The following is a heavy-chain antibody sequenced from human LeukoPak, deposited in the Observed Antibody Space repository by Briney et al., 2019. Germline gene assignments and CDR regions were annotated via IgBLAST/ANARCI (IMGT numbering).Heavy chain of an antibody. J-gene: IGHJ4*02. CDR2: VSYSGAT. Sequence: SETLSLTCGVSGGAITNYYWNWIRQPPGKGLEWIGDVSYSGATVYSPSLKSRVTILLDTSKKEFSLKLSSVTTADTAVYYCARTLRGDYYGSASLDNWGQGTLVTVAS. CDR1: GGAITNYY. V-gene: IGHV4-59*01. CDR3: ARTLRGDYYGSASLDN. D-gene: IGHD3-10*01.